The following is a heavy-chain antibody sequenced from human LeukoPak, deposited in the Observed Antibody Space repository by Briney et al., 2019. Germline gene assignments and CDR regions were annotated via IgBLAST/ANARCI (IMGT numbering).Heavy chain of an antibody. D-gene: IGHD3-16*01. CDR2: ICRAGDT. CDR1: GFTFSGYD. V-gene: IGHV3-13*04. CDR3: VRDTISLGLSGGFDR. Sequence: GVSLRLSCAASGFTFSGYDMHWVRQAPGKGLEWASAICRAGDTYYSVSVNGRFTISSENGKNSLYLQMNSLRAGDTDVYCCVRDTISLGLSGGFDRWGRGTLVTVSS. J-gene: IGHJ2*01.